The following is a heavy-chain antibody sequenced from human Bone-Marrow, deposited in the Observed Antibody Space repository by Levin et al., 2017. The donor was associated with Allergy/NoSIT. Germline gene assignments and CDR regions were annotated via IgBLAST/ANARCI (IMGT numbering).Heavy chain of an antibody. Sequence: PSETLSLTCAVSGYSISSGYYWAWIRQPPGKGLEWIGSTFHSGDTYYNSSLKSRATVSVDTSKNQLSLRLSSVTAADTAVYHCARAGAYCGDDCYAFQHWGQGTLVTVSS. CDR1: GYSISSGYY. CDR2: TFHSGDT. CDR3: ARAGAYCGDDCYAFQH. V-gene: IGHV4-38-2*01. D-gene: IGHD2-21*01. J-gene: IGHJ1*01.